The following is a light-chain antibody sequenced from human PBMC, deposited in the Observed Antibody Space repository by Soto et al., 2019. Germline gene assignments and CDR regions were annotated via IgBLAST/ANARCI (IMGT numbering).Light chain of an antibody. J-gene: IGKJ1*01. CDR2: AAS. Sequence: DIQMTQSPSSLSASVGDRVIITCRASQSITNFLSWYQQKPGKAPNLLIYAASSLQSGVPSRFSGSASGTDFTLTISSLQPADFATHYCQQSYSTPWTLGQGTKVDIK. V-gene: IGKV1-39*01. CDR3: QQSYSTPWT. CDR1: QSITNF.